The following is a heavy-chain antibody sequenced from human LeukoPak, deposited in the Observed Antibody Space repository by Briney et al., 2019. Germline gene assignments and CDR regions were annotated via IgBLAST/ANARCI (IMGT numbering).Heavy chain of an antibody. J-gene: IGHJ4*02. CDR2: ISSSSSYI. V-gene: IGHV3-21*01. Sequence: GGSLRLSCAASGFTFSSYSMNWVRQAPGKGLEWVSSISSSSSYIYYADSVKGRLTISRDNAKSSLYLQMNSLRGEDTAVYYCARGGLTIAEATTSWYLDYWGQGTLVTVSS. CDR1: GFTFSSYS. D-gene: IGHD1-26*01. CDR3: ARGGLTIAEATTSWYLDY.